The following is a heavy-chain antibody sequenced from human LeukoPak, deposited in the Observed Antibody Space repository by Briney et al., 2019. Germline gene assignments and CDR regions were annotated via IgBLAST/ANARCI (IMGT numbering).Heavy chain of an antibody. Sequence: SVKVSCKASGGTFSSYAISWVRQAPGQGLEWMGGIIPIFGTANYALKFQGRVTITADESTSTAYMELSSLRSEDTAVYYCARNRQIATLRDDAFDIWGQGTMVTVSS. J-gene: IGHJ3*02. CDR3: ARNRQIATLRDDAFDI. CDR2: IIPIFGTA. D-gene: IGHD2-21*01. V-gene: IGHV1-69*13. CDR1: GGTFSSYA.